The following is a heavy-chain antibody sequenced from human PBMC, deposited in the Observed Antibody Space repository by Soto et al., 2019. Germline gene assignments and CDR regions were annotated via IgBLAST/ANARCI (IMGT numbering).Heavy chain of an antibody. J-gene: IGHJ6*03. CDR2: ISGSGGST. V-gene: IGHV3-23*01. CDR3: ARDTPLRGTKSRDHYYYYMDV. CDR1: GFTFSSYA. D-gene: IGHD1-1*01. Sequence: GGSLRLSCAASGFTFSSYAMSWVRQAPGKGLEWVSAISGSGGSTYYADSVKGRFTISRDNSKNTLYLQMNSLRAEDTAVYYCARDTPLRGTKSRDHYYYYMDVWGKGTTVTVSS.